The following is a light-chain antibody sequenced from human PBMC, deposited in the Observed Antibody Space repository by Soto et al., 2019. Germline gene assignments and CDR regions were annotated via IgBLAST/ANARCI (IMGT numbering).Light chain of an antibody. V-gene: IGLV2-14*03. Sequence: QSALTQPASVSGSPGQSITISCTGTSSDIGGYNYVSWYQQLPGKVPKLIIYDVSNRPSGVSDRFSGSKSGNAASLTISGLQAEDEADYYCSSYTSNSTLDVFGTGTKVTVL. CDR3: SSYTSNSTLDV. CDR1: SSDIGGYNY. CDR2: DVS. J-gene: IGLJ1*01.